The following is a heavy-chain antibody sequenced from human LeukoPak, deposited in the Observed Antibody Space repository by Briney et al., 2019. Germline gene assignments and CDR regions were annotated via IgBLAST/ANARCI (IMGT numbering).Heavy chain of an antibody. D-gene: IGHD3-22*01. CDR1: GGSISSSSYY. CDR3: ARGYYDSSGYAFDY. J-gene: IGHJ4*02. CDR2: IYYSGST. Sequence: SETLSLTCTVSGGSISSSSYYWGWIRQPPGKGLEGIGSIYYSGSTYYNPSLNSRVTISVDTSKNQFSLKLSSVTAADTAVYYCARGYYDSSGYAFDYWGQGTLVTVPS. V-gene: IGHV4-39*07.